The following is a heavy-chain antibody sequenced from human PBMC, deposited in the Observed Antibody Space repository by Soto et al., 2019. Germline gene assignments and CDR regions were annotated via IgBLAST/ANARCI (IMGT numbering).Heavy chain of an antibody. CDR3: ARSLGGSPLDGFDP. CDR2: IIPILGIA. D-gene: IGHD1-26*01. V-gene: IGHV1-69*02. J-gene: IGHJ5*02. Sequence: QVQLVQSGAEVKKPGSSVKVSCKASGGTFSSYTISWVRQAPGQGLEWMGRIIPILGIANYAQKFQGRVTITADKSTSTAYMELSSLRSEDTAVYYCARSLGGSPLDGFDPWGQGTLVTVSS. CDR1: GGTFSSYT.